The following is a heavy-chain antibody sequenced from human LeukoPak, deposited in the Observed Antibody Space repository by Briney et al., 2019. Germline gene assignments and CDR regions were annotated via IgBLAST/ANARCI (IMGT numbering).Heavy chain of an antibody. Sequence: GGSLRLSCAASGFTFDDYTMHWVRQAPGKGLEWVAVISYDGSNKYYADSVKGRFTISRDNSKNTLYLQMNSLRAEDTAVYYCAKDLLGKGYWGQGTLVTVSS. CDR1: GFTFDDYT. J-gene: IGHJ4*02. V-gene: IGHV3-30*18. CDR2: ISYDGSNK. CDR3: AKDLLGKGY. D-gene: IGHD2-15*01.